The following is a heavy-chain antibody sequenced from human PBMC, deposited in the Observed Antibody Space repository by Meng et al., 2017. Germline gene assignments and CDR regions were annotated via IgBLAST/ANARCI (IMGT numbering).Heavy chain of an antibody. V-gene: IGHV3-11*04. CDR3: ARDYERGYSGYDLDFYYYGMDV. CDR2: ISSSGSTI. Sequence: GESLKISCAASGFTFSDYYMSWIRQAPGKGLEWVSYISSSGSTIYYADSVKGRFTISRDNAKNSLYLQMNSLRAEDTAVYYCARDYERGYSGYDLDFYYYGMDVWGQGTTVTVSS. CDR1: GFTFSDYY. J-gene: IGHJ6*02. D-gene: IGHD5-12*01.